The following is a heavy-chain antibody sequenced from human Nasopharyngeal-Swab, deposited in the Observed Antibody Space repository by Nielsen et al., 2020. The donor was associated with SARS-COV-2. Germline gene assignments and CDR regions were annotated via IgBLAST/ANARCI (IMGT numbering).Heavy chain of an antibody. J-gene: IGHJ4*02. CDR1: GFTFDDYA. CDR3: ASPSDYYGSGSY. CDR2: ISWNSGSI. Sequence: GSSLRLSCAASGFTFDDYAMHWVRQAPGKGLEWVSGISWNSGSIGYADSVKGRFTISRDNAKNSLYLQMNSLRAEDTALYYCASPSDYYGSGSYWGQGTLVTVSS. D-gene: IGHD3-10*01. V-gene: IGHV3-9*01.